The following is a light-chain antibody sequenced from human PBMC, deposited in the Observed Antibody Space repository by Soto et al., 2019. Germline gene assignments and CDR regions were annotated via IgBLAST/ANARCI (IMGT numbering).Light chain of an antibody. V-gene: IGLV2-14*01. Sequence: QSALTQPASVSGSPGQSITISCTGTSSDVGGYNYVSWYQHHPGKAPKLMIYEVTNRPSGVSHRFSGSKSGNTASLTISGLQAEDEADYYCCSLTTSHTYVFGSGTKVTVL. CDR3: CSLTTSHTYV. CDR1: SSDVGGYNY. J-gene: IGLJ1*01. CDR2: EVT.